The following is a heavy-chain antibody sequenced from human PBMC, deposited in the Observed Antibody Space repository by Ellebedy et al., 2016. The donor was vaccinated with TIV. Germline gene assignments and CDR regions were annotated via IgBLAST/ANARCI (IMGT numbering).Heavy chain of an antibody. D-gene: IGHD3-9*01. J-gene: IGHJ4*02. CDR2: INPSGGST. CDR3: ARSLTSKKPLDS. V-gene: IGHV1-46*01. Sequence: ASVKVSCKASGYTFTSYYMHWVRQAPGQGLEWMGIINPSGGSTSYAQKFQGRVTMTRDTSITTAYMELTGLRSDDTGVYYCARSLTSKKPLDSWGQGTLLTVSS. CDR1: GYTFTSYY.